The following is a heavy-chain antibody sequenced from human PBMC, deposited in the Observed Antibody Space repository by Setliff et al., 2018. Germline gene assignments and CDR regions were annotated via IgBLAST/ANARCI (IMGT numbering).Heavy chain of an antibody. D-gene: IGHD6-13*01. V-gene: IGHV4-34*01. CDR2: MHQSGRI. Sequence: PSETLSLTCDVYDGAFSTYFWTWIRQPPGKGLEWIGDMHQSGRINFNPSLKSRVTMSADPSKNQFSLKVTSVTAADTAVYYCVRESRSTWYRRDFWGQGTLVTVSS. CDR3: VRESRSTWYRRDF. CDR1: DGAFSTYF. J-gene: IGHJ4*02.